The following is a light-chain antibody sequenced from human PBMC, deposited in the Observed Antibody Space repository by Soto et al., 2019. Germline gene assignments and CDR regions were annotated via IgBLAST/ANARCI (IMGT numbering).Light chain of an antibody. CDR1: HNISNY. V-gene: IGKV1-39*01. CDR3: QQSYSTPPT. Sequence: DIQMTQSPSSLAAFVGDRVTIPCRASHNISNYLNWYQHKSGKAPKVLISGASSLQSGVPSRFSGSGSGTDFTLTISSLQPEDFATYYCQQSYSTPPTFGQGTKVDIK. J-gene: IGKJ1*01. CDR2: GAS.